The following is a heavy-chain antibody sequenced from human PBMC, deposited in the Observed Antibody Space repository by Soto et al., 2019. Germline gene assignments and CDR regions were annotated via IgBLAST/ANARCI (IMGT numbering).Heavy chain of an antibody. CDR2: IYYSGST. J-gene: IGHJ1*01. CDR1: GGSISSSSYY. D-gene: IGHD3-22*01. Sequence: SETLSLTCTVSGGSISSSSYYWGWIRQPPGKGLEWIGSIYYSGSTYYNPSLKSRVTISVDTSKNQFSLKLSSVTAADTAVYYCARHRDDSSGYPAEYFQHWGQGTLITVSS. V-gene: IGHV4-39*01. CDR3: ARHRDDSSGYPAEYFQH.